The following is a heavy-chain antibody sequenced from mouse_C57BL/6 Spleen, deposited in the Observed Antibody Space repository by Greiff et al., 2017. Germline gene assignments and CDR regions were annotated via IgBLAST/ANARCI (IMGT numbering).Heavy chain of an antibody. J-gene: IGHJ2*01. CDR2: ISYDGSN. CDR1: GYSITSGYY. V-gene: IGHV3-6*01. Sequence: EVKLEESGPGLVKPSQSLSLTCSVTGYSITSGYYWNWIRQFPGNKLEWIGYISYDGSNNYNPSLKNRISITRDTSKNQFFLKLNSVTTEDTATYYCARVGGRGYFDYWGQGTTLTVSS. CDR3: ARVGGRGYFDY.